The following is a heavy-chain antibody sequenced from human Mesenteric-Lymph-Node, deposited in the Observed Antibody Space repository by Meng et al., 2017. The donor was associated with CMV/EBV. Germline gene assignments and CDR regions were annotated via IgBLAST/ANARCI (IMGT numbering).Heavy chain of an antibody. V-gene: IGHV3-48*04. CDR2: ISRDSSIK. Sequence: GESLKISCTVSGFTFSDFAMTWVRQAPGKGLEWVSYISRDSSIKLYADSVKGRFTISRDNAENSLYLQMNSLRAEDTAVYYCGLPGWGQGTLVTVSS. CDR3: GLPG. J-gene: IGHJ4*02. CDR1: GFTFSDFA.